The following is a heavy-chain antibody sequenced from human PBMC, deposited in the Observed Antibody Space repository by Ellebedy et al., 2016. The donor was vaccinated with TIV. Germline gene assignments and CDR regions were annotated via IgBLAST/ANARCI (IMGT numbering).Heavy chain of an antibody. J-gene: IGHJ4*02. V-gene: IGHV3-23*01. D-gene: IGHD3-3*01. CDR2: VSGSGGAT. CDR3: AKEEGFWSGYYPMDY. CDR1: GFTFSNYA. Sequence: GESPKISCAASGFTFSNYAMSWVRQAPGKGLEWVSGVSGSGGATYYADSVKGRFTIARDNSKNTLYVQMNSLRAEDTAVYYCAKEEGFWSGYYPMDYWGQGTLVTVSS.